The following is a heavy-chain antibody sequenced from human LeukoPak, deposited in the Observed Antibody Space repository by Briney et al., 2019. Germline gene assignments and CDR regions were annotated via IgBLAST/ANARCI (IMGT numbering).Heavy chain of an antibody. CDR1: GFTFSSYG. CDR3: ARDLPYSGYDPRHNAFDI. V-gene: IGHV3-30*02. Sequence: GGSLRLSCAASGFTFSSYGIHWVRQAPGKGLEWVAFIRYDGSNKYYADSVKGRFTISRDNSKNTLYLQMNSLRAEDTAVYYCARDLPYSGYDPRHNAFDIWGQGTMVTVSS. CDR2: IRYDGSNK. J-gene: IGHJ3*02. D-gene: IGHD5-12*01.